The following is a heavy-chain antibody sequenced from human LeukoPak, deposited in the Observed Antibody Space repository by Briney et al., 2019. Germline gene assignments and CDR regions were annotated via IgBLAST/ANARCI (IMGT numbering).Heavy chain of an antibody. J-gene: IGHJ3*02. CDR2: ISSSSSYI. D-gene: IGHD3-22*01. Sequence: ETLSLTCAASGVTISSYYWSWIRQPPGKGLEWVSSISSSSSYIYYADSVKGRFTISRDNAKNSLYLQMNSLRAEDTAVYYCAREGYYDSSGYYPDAFDIWGQGTMVTVSS. V-gene: IGHV3-21*04. CDR3: AREGYYDSSGYYPDAFDI. CDR1: GVTISSYY.